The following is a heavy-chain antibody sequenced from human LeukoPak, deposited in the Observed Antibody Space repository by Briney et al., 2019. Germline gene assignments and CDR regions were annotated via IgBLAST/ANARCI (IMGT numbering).Heavy chain of an antibody. CDR2: IYHSGST. CDR3: ARGHILLRYFDRVHDAFDI. D-gene: IGHD3-9*01. CDR1: GGSISSSNW. Sequence: SGTLSLTCAVSGGSISSSNWWSWVRQPPGKGLEWIGEIYHSGSTNYNPSLKSRVTISVDKSKNQFSLKLSSVTAADTAVYYCARGHILLRYFDRVHDAFDIWGQGTMVTVSS. J-gene: IGHJ3*02. V-gene: IGHV4-4*02.